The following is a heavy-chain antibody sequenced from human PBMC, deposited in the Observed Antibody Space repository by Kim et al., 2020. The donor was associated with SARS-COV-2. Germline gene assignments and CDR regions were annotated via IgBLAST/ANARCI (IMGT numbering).Heavy chain of an antibody. CDR2: FDPEDGET. J-gene: IGHJ3*02. CDR1: GYTLTELS. Sequence: ASVKVSCKVSGYTLTELSMHWVRQAPGKGLEWMGGFDPEDGETIYAQKFQGRVTMTEDTSTDTAYMELSSLRSEDTAVYYCATDLLVVADDAFDIWGQGTMVTVSS. CDR3: ATDLLVVADDAFDI. D-gene: IGHD6-19*01. V-gene: IGHV1-24*01.